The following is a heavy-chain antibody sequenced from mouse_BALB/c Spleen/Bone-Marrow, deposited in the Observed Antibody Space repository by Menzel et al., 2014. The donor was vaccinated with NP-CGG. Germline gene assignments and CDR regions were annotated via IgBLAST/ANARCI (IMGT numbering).Heavy chain of an antibody. J-gene: IGHJ4*01. Sequence: EVQLQESGGGLVQPKGSLKLSCAASGFTFNTNAMNWVRQAPGKGLERVARIRSKSNNYATYYADSEKDRFAISRDDSQSMLYLQMNNLKTEDTAMYYCVGYYYDYWGQGTSVTVSS. CDR3: VGYYYDY. CDR2: IRSKSNNYAT. CDR1: GFTFNTNA. D-gene: IGHD1-1*01. V-gene: IGHV10S3*01.